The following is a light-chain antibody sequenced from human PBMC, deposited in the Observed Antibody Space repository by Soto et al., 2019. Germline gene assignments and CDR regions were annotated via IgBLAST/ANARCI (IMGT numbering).Light chain of an antibody. CDR2: WAS. J-gene: IGKJ2*01. V-gene: IGKV4-1*01. Sequence: DIVMTQSPDSLAVSLGETATINCKSSQSVLYSSNNKNYLAWYQQKPRQPPKLLIYWASTRESGVPDRFSGSGSGTDFTLTISSLQAEDVAVYYCQQYYGTPYTFGQGTKLEIK. CDR1: QSVLYSSNNKNY. CDR3: QQYYGTPYT.